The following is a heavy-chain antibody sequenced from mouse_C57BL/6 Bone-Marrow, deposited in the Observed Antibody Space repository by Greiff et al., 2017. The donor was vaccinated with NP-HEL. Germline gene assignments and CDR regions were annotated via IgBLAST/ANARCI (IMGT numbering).Heavy chain of an antibody. J-gene: IGHJ4*01. CDR3: ARNHGSSSCYAMDY. V-gene: IGHV14-3*01. CDR1: GFNITNTY. D-gene: IGHD1-1*01. CDR2: IDPANGNT. Sequence: EVQLQQSVAELVRPGASVKLSCTASGFNITNTYMHWVKQRPEQGLEWIGRIDPANGNTKYVPKFQGKATITADKSSNTAYLQLSSLTSEDTAIYYCARNHGSSSCYAMDYWGQGTSVTVSS.